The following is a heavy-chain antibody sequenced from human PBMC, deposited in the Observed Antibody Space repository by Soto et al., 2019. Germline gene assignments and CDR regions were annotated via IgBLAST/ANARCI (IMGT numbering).Heavy chain of an antibody. CDR1: GYSFTVYH. Sequence: QVPLVQSGAEVKKPGASVKVSCKASGYSFTVYHIHWVRQAPGQGLEWLGRINPKSGGTSTAQKFQGWVTMTTDTSISTASMELTRLTSDDTAIYYCARGDSTDCSNGVCSFFYNHDMDVWGQGTTVTVSS. D-gene: IGHD2-8*01. CDR2: INPKSGGT. CDR3: ARGDSTDCSNGVCSFFYNHDMDV. V-gene: IGHV1-2*04. J-gene: IGHJ6*02.